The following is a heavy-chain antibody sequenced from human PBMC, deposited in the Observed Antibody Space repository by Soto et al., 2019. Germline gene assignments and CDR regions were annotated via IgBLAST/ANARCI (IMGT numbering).Heavy chain of an antibody. CDR2: ISSSSSYI. Sequence: GGSLRLSCAASGFTLSSYSMKWVRQAPGKGLEWVSSISSSSSYIYYADSVKGRFTISRDNAKNSLYLQMNSLRAEDTAVYYCARLRGSSWYANYYYGMDVWGQGTTVTVSS. CDR1: GFTLSSYS. V-gene: IGHV3-21*01. CDR3: ARLRGSSWYANYYYGMDV. D-gene: IGHD6-13*01. J-gene: IGHJ6*02.